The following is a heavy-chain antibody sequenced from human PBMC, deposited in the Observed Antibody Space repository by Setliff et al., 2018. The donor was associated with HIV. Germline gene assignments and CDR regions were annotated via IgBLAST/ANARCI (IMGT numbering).Heavy chain of an antibody. CDR3: ARAYNVYDYRFDSSGYDY. J-gene: IGHJ4*02. V-gene: IGHV3-7*03. Sequence: GGSLRLSCVASGLTFNRYWMSWVRQVPGKGLEWVSNTKFDGSESHYADSVKGRFIASTDNAKNSLFLQMNSLKAEDTAVCYCARAYNVYDYRFDSSGYDYWGQGTLVTVSS. CDR1: GLTFNRYW. CDR2: TKFDGSES. D-gene: IGHD3-22*01.